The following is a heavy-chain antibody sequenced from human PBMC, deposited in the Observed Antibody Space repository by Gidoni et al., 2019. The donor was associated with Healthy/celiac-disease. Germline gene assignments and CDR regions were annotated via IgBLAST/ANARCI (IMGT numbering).Heavy chain of an antibody. V-gene: IGHV3-11*05. CDR3: ARDLPRGNSREGWFDP. D-gene: IGHD3-10*01. J-gene: IGHJ5*02. Sequence: QVQLVESGGGLVKPGGSLRLSCAASGFTSRDYYMSWIRQAPGKGLEWVSCISSSSSYTNYADSVKGRFTISRDNAKNSLYLQMNSLRAEDTAVYYCARDLPRGNSREGWFDPWGQGTLVTVSS. CDR2: ISSSSSYT. CDR1: GFTSRDYY.